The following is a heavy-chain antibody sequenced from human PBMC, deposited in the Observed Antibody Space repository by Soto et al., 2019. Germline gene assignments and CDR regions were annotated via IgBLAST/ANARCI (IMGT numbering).Heavy chain of an antibody. Sequence: SETLSLTCTVSGGSVSSGSYYWSWIRQPPGKGLEWIGYIYYSGSTNYNPSLESRVTISVDTSKNQFSLKLSSVTAADTAVYYCAREIKGYSYGNYLDYWGQGTLVTVSS. CDR2: IYYSGST. J-gene: IGHJ4*02. CDR3: AREIKGYSYGNYLDY. D-gene: IGHD5-18*01. V-gene: IGHV4-61*01. CDR1: GGSVSSGSYY.